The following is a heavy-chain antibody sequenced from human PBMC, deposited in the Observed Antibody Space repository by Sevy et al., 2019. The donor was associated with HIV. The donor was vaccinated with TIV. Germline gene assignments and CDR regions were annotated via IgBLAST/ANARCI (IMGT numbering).Heavy chain of an antibody. CDR3: ARGFPYCSGGSCYSSWFDP. CDR1: GGSVSSGRYY. CDR2: IYYSWST. J-gene: IGHJ5*02. V-gene: IGHV4-61*01. Sequence: SETLSLTCTVSGGSVSSGRYYWSWIRQPPGKGLEWIGYIYYSWSTNYDPSLKSRVTISVDTSKNQFSLKLSSVTAADTAVYYCARGFPYCSGGSCYSSWFDPWGQGTLVTVSS. D-gene: IGHD2-15*01.